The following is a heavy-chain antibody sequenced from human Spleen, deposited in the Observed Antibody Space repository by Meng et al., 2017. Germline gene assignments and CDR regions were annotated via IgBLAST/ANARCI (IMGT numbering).Heavy chain of an antibody. CDR2: IYYSGST. CDR3: ARGPTTMAHDFDY. D-gene: IGHD4-11*01. Sequence: SETLSLTCAVSGYSISSGYYWGWIRQPPGKGLEWIGYIYYSGSTNYNPSLESRATISVDTSQNNLSLKLSSVTAADSAVYYCARGPTTMAHDFDYWGQGTLVTVSS. J-gene: IGHJ4*02. CDR1: GYSISSGYY. V-gene: IGHV4-38-2*01.